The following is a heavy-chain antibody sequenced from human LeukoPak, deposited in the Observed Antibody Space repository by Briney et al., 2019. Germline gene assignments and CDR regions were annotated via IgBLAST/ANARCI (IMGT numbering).Heavy chain of an antibody. CDR3: ARDLDFWSGYYITGAGWFDP. CDR2: IYTSGST. CDR1: GGSISSGSYY. D-gene: IGHD3-3*01. J-gene: IGHJ5*02. V-gene: IGHV4-61*02. Sequence: SQTLSLTCTVSGGSISSGSYYWSWIRQPAGKGLEWIGRIYTSGSTNYNPSLKSRVTISVDTSKNQFSLKLSSVTAADTAVYYCARDLDFWSGYYITGAGWFDPWGQGTLVTVSS.